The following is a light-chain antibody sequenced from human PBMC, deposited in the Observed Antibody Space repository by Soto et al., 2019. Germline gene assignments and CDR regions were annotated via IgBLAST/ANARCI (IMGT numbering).Light chain of an antibody. CDR2: GAS. V-gene: IGKV1-39*01. J-gene: IGKJ2*01. CDR1: HSISDY. Sequence: DIQMTQSPSSLSAYVGDRVTITCRASHSISDYLNWYQHKPGKAPKLLISGASTLESGVPARFSGSGSGTDFTLTISRLQPEDFATYYCQQSSSALYTFGQGTKLEIK. CDR3: QQSSSALYT.